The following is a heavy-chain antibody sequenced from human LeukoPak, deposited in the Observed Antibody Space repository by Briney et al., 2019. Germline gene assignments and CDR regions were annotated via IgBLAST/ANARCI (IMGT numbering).Heavy chain of an antibody. D-gene: IGHD6-13*01. J-gene: IGHJ5*02. V-gene: IGHV4-59*01. CDR3: ARAPIRVAAAGTGWFDP. CDR1: GGSFSGYY. CDR2: IYYSGST. Sequence: SETLSLTCAVYGGSFSGYYWSWIRQPPGKGLEWIGYIYYSGSTNYNPSLKGRVTISVDTSKNQFSLKLSSVTAADTAVYYCARAPIRVAAAGTGWFDPWGQGTLVTVSS.